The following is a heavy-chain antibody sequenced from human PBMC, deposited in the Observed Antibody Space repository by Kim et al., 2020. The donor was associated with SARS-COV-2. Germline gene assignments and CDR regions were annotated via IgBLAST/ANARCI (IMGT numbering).Heavy chain of an antibody. CDR3: ARTYYDYVWGSYRWDY. CDR2: IYYSGST. V-gene: IGHV4-39*01. Sequence: SETLSLTCTVSGGSISSSSYYWGWIRQPPGKGLEWIGSIYYSGSTYYNLSLKSRVTISVDTSKNQFSLKLSSVTAADTAVYYCARTYYDYVWGSYRWDYWGQGTLVTVSS. D-gene: IGHD3-16*02. CDR1: GGSISSSSYY. J-gene: IGHJ4*02.